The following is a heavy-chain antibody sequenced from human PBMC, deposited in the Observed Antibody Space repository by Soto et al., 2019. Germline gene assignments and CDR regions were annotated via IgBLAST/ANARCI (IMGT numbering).Heavy chain of an antibody. CDR2: IYPDDSET. D-gene: IGHD3-9*01. Sequence: PGESLKISCKASGYSFTNYWIGWVRQMPGKDLEWIGIIYPDDSETRYSPSFQGQVSISVDKSINTAYLQWGSLKASDTAMYYWARGEEGTQQRYLDGVCGYWGQGPPVPVPS. V-gene: IGHV5-51*01. J-gene: IGHJ4*02. CDR1: GYSFTNYW. CDR3: ARGEEGTQQRYLDGVCGY.